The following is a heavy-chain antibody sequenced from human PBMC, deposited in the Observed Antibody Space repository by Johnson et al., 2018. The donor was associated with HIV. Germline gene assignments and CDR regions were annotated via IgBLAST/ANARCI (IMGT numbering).Heavy chain of an antibody. CDR3: VTADRGSA. V-gene: IGHV3-7*05. J-gene: IGHJ3*01. Sequence: VQLVESGGGLVQPGGSLSLSCAASGFTLSNHWMSWVRQAPGKGLEYVANVNQDGSAKFYVDSVKGRFTISRDNAKNSLYLQMNSLRDEDTAVYYCVTADRGSAWGQGTTVTVSS. CDR2: VNQDGSAK. CDR1: GFTLSNHW. D-gene: IGHD1-26*01.